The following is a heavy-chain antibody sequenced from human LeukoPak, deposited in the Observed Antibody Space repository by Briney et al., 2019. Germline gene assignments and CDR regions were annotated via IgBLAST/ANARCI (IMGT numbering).Heavy chain of an antibody. CDR1: GGSISTYY. D-gene: IGHD3-22*01. Sequence: SETLSLTCSVSGGSISTYYWTWIRQPPGKGLEWIGYIYYSGSTNYNPSLKSRVTISVDTSKNQFSLKLSSVTAADTAVYYCARLYDSSAYPSGAFDIWGQGTMVTVSS. CDR2: IYYSGST. J-gene: IGHJ3*02. CDR3: ARLYDSSAYPSGAFDI. V-gene: IGHV4-59*01.